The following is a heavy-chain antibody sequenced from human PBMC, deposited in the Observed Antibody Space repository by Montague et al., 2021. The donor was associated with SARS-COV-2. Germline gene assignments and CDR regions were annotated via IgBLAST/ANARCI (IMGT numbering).Heavy chain of an antibody. Sequence: SLRLSCAASGFTFSSYSMNWFRQAPGKGLEWVSSISSSSSYIYYADSVKGRFTISRDDAENSLYLQMNSLRAEDTAVYYCARDQQLVLGYYYGMDVWGQGTTVTVSS. V-gene: IGHV3-21*01. J-gene: IGHJ6*02. CDR3: ARDQQLVLGYYYGMDV. CDR1: GFTFSSYS. CDR2: ISSSSSYI. D-gene: IGHD6-13*01.